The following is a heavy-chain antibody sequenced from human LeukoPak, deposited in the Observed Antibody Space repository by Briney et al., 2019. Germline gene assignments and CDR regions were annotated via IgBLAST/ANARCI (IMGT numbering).Heavy chain of an antibody. CDR3: AKGAHLTLAAAGLIDY. D-gene: IGHD6-13*01. V-gene: IGHV3-33*06. Sequence: GGSLRLSCAASGFTFSSYGMHWVRQAPGKGLEWVAVIWYDGSNKYYADSVKGRFTISRDNSKNTLYLQMNSLRDEDTAVYYCAKGAHLTLAAAGLIDYWGQGTLVTVSS. CDR2: IWYDGSNK. J-gene: IGHJ4*02. CDR1: GFTFSSYG.